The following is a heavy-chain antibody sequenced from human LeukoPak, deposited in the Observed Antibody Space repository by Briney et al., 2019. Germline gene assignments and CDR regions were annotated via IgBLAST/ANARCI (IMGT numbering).Heavy chain of an antibody. Sequence: ASVKVSCKASGYTFTGYYMHWVRQAPGQGLEWMGWINPNSGGTNYAQKFQGWVTMTRDTSISTAYMELSRLRSDDTAVYYCARGYCGGGSCSPIDYWGQGTLVTVSS. CDR3: ARGYCGGGSCSPIDY. CDR1: GYTFTGYY. D-gene: IGHD2-15*01. J-gene: IGHJ4*02. CDR2: INPNSGGT. V-gene: IGHV1-2*04.